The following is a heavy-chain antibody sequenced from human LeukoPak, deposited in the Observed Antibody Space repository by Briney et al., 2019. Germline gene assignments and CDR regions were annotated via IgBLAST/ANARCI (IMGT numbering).Heavy chain of an antibody. D-gene: IGHD3-3*01. Sequence: SETLSLTCIVSGYSISSGYYWGWIRQPPGKGLEWIGSIYHSGSIYYSPSLKSRVTISVDTSKSQFSLKLSSVTAADTAVYYCASQGEYYDFWSGYYYFDYWGQGTLVTVSS. CDR2: IYHSGSI. V-gene: IGHV4-38-2*02. CDR3: ASQGEYYDFWSGYYYFDY. J-gene: IGHJ4*02. CDR1: GYSISSGYY.